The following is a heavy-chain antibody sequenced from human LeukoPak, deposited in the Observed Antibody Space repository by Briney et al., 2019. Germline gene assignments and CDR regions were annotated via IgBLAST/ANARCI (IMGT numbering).Heavy chain of an antibody. D-gene: IGHD3-3*01. V-gene: IGHV1-8*03. CDR1: GYTFTSYD. Sequence: ASVKVSCKASGYTFTSYDINWVRQATGQGLEWMGWMNPNSGNTGYAQKFQGRVTITRNTSISTAYMELSSLRSEDTAVYYCARGGSITIFGRNWFDPWGQGTLVTVSS. CDR2: MNPNSGNT. J-gene: IGHJ5*02. CDR3: ARGGSITIFGRNWFDP.